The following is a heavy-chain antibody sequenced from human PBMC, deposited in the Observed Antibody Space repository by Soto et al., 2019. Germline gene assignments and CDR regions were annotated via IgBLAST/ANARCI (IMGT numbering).Heavy chain of an antibody. J-gene: IGHJ5*02. CDR2: IIPIFGTA. CDR1: GGTFSSYA. Sequence: QVQLVQSGAEVKKPGSSVKVSCKASGGTFSSYAISWVRQAPGQGLEWMGGIIPIFGTANYAQKFQGRVTITADESTSTAYMELSSLRSEDTAVYYCARVDYDFWSGYYTVVGWFDPWGQGTLVTVSS. CDR3: ARVDYDFWSGYYTVVGWFDP. D-gene: IGHD3-3*01. V-gene: IGHV1-69*01.